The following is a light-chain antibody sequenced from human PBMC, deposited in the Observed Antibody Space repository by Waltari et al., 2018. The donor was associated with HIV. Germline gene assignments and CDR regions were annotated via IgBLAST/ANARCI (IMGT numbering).Light chain of an antibody. CDR3: QSYDSSLSDSVV. CDR1: SSNIGAGYD. V-gene: IGLV1-40*01. J-gene: IGLJ2*01. CDR2: TNT. Sequence: QSVLTQPPSVSGAPGQRVTISCTGSSSNIGAGYDVHWYQQLPGTAPKLLIYTNTKRPSGVPDRCSGSNSVTSASLAITGLQADEEAHYYCQSYDSSLSDSVVFGGGTTLTVL.